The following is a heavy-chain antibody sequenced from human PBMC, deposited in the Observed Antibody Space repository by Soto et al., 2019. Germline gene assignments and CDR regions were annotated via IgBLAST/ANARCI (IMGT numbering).Heavy chain of an antibody. D-gene: IGHD3-3*01. Sequence: RVSCGVGEVSSSRYGTHRVSKATGKGLEWVAVIWYDGSNKYYADSVKGRFTISRDNSKNTLYLQMNSLRAEDTAVYYCARDIIPFYYDYPYSREYGMDVWVQGTTVSVSS. J-gene: IGHJ6*02. CDR1: EVSSSRYG. CDR2: IWYDGSNK. V-gene: IGHV3-33*01. CDR3: ARDIIPFYYDYPYSREYGMDV.